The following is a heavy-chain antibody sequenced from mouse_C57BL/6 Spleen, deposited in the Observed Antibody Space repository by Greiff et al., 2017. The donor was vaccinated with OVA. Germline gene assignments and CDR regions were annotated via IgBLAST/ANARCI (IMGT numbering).Heavy chain of an antibody. CDR1: GYAFSSSW. CDR2: IYPGDGDT. Sequence: QVQLQQSGPELVKPGASVKISCKASGYAFSSSWMNWVKQRPGKGLEWIGRIYPGDGDTNYNGKFKGKATLTADKSSSTAYMQLSSLTSEDSAVYFSATYGTGYFDVWGKGTTVTVSS. CDR3: ATYGTGYFDV. J-gene: IGHJ1*03. V-gene: IGHV1-82*01. D-gene: IGHD1-1*01.